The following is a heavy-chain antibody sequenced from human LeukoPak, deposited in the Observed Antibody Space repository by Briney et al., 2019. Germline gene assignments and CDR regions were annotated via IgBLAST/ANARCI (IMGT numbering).Heavy chain of an antibody. J-gene: IGHJ6*02. CDR1: GGVFRSYA. Sequence: SVKVSCKTSGGVFRSYAINWVRQAPGQGLEWMGLIIPFFGTPNYAQRFQGRVTITADEFTSTTYMELSSLRSEDTAVYYCARGKDHYYYGMDVRGQGTTVTVSS. V-gene: IGHV1-69*13. CDR3: ARGKDHYYYGMDV. CDR2: IIPFFGTP.